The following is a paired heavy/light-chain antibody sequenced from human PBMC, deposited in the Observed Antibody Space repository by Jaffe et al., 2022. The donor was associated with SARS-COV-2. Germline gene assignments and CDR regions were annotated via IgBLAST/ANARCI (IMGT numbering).Light chain of an antibody. Sequence: DIQMTQSPSSVSASVGDRVTITCRASQGISSWLAWYQQKPGKAPKLLIYAASSLQSGVPSRFSGSGSGTDFTLTISSLQPEDFATYYCQQANSFPPTFGQGTKLEIK. CDR3: QQANSFPPT. CDR2: AAS. V-gene: IGKV1-12*01. CDR1: QGISSW. J-gene: IGKJ2*01.
Heavy chain of an antibody. CDR3: ARGVCSGGSCYGVHSPSLLYYYYMDV. V-gene: IGHV4-34*01. D-gene: IGHD2-15*01. J-gene: IGHJ6*03. Sequence: QVQLQQWGAGLLKPSETLSLTCAVYGGSFSGYYWSWIRQPPGKGLEWIGEINHSGSTNYNPSLKSRVTISVDTSKNQFSLKLSSVTAADTAVYYCARGVCSGGSCYGVHSPSLLYYYYMDVWGKGTTVTVSS. CDR1: GGSFSGYY. CDR2: INHSGST.